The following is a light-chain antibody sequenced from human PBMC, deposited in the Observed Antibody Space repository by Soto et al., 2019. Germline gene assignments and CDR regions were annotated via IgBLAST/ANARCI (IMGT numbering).Light chain of an antibody. CDR1: QDISKY. V-gene: IGKV1-39*01. CDR2: AAS. J-gene: IGKJ4*01. CDR3: QQSYSTPLT. Sequence: DIQMTQSPSSMSASVGDRVTSXXQASQDISKYFNWYQQKPGKAPKLXIYAASSLQSGVPSRFSGSGSGTDFTLTISSLQPEDFATYYCQQSYSTPLTFGGGTKVDIK.